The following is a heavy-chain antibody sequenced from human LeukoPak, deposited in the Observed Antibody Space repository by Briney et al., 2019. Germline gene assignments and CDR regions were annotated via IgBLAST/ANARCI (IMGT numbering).Heavy chain of an antibody. V-gene: IGHV1-69*13. CDR1: GGTFSSYA. Sequence: ASVKVSCKASGGTFSSYAISWVRQAPGQGLEWMGGIIPIFGTANYAQKFQGRVTITADESTSTAYMELSSLRSEDTAVYYCAVRLGPIFGVVISHYYGMDVWGQGTTVTVSS. CDR2: IIPIFGTA. CDR3: AVRLGPIFGVVISHYYGMDV. D-gene: IGHD3-3*01. J-gene: IGHJ6*02.